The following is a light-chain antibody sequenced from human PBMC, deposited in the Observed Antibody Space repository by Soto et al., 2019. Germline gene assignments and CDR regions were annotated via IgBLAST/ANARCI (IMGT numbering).Light chain of an antibody. CDR3: QQSYSNPYT. CDR2: AAS. Sequence: DIQMTQSPSSLSASVGDRVTITCRASQSISSYLNWYQQKPGKAPKLLIYAASSLQSGVPSRFSGSGSGTDFTLTISSLQPEDFATYYCQQSYSNPYTFGQGTKLVIK. V-gene: IGKV1-39*01. CDR1: QSISSY. J-gene: IGKJ2*01.